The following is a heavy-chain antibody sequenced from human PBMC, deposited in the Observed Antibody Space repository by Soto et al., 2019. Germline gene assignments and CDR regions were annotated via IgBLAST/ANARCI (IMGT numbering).Heavy chain of an antibody. J-gene: IGHJ6*02. CDR2: IDWDDDK. V-gene: IGHV2-70*01. CDR3: ARTSDGSGSYRYYYGMDV. CDR1: GFSLSTSGMC. Sequence: GSGPTLVNPTQTLTLTCTFSGFSLSTSGMCVSWIRQPPGKALEWLALIDWDDDKYYSTSLKTRLTISKDTSKNQVVLTMTNMDPVDTATYYCARTSDGSGSYRYYYGMDVWGQGTTVTVSS. D-gene: IGHD3-10*01.